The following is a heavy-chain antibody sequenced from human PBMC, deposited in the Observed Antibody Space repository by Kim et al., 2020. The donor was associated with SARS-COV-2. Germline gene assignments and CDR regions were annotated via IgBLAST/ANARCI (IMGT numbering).Heavy chain of an antibody. V-gene: IGHV3-11*01. J-gene: IGHJ4*02. D-gene: IGHD4-4*01. CDR3: ASRVDPYSNSTPDY. Sequence: ADYGRGRFTLCRDNTKNSLYLQMNSLRAEDTAGYYCASRVDPYSNSTPDYWGQGTLVTVSS.